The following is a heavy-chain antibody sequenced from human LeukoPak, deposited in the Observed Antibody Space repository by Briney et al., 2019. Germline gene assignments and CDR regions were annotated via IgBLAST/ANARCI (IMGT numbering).Heavy chain of an antibody. CDR2: IYTSGST. D-gene: IGHD3-3*01. J-gene: IGHJ3*02. CDR1: GGSISSYY. V-gene: IGHV4-4*07. CDR3: ASPTIFGVVRGAFDI. Sequence: SETLSLTCTVSGGSISSYYWSWIRQPAGKGLEWIGRIYTSGSTNYNPSLKSRVTMSVDTSKNQSSLKLSSVTAADTAVYYCASPTIFGVVRGAFDIWGQGTMVTVSS.